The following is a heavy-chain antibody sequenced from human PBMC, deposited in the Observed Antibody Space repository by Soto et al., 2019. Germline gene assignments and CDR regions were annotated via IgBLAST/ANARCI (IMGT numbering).Heavy chain of an antibody. CDR2: IWYDGSNK. V-gene: IGHV3-33*01. CDR1: GFTFSSYG. Sequence: GGSLRLSCAASGFTFSSYGMHWVRQAPGKGLEWVAVIWYDGSNKYYADSVKGRFTISRDNSKNTLYLQMNSLRAEDTAVYYCARERVRVATNTLVYWGQGTLVTVSS. D-gene: IGHD5-12*01. J-gene: IGHJ4*02. CDR3: ARERVRVATNTLVY.